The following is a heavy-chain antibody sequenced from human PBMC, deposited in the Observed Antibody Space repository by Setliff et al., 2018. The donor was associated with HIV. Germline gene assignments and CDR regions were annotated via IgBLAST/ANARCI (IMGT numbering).Heavy chain of an antibody. CDR2: ISPYNGHT. Sequence: ASVKVSCKASGYTFTSYGISWVRQAPGQGLEWMGWISPYNGHTNYEQKLQGRVTMTTDTSTSTAYMELRSLRSDDTAVYYCARDAPGNTEAAPDYWGQGTLVTVSS. D-gene: IGHD6-6*01. V-gene: IGHV1-18*01. CDR1: GYTFTSYG. CDR3: ARDAPGNTEAAPDY. J-gene: IGHJ4*02.